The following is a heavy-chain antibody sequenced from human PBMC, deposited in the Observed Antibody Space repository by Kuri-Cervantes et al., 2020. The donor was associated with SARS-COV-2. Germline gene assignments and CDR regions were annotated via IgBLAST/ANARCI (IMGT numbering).Heavy chain of an antibody. CDR2: INPSGCST. J-gene: IGHJ3*02. D-gene: IGHD2-2*01. V-gene: IGHV1-46*01. Sequence: ASVKVSCKASGYTFTSYYMHWVRQAPGQGLEWMGIINPSGCSTSYAQKFQGRVTMTRDTSTSTVYMELSSLRSEDTAVYYCAREDIVVVPAYYDDAFDIWGQGTMVTVSS. CDR3: AREDIVVVPAYYDDAFDI. CDR1: GYTFTSYY.